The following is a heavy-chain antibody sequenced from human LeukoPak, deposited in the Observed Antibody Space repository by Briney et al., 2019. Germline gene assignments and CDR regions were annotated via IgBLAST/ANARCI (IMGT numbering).Heavy chain of an antibody. CDR2: IKPDASEK. J-gene: IGHJ4*02. CDR3: AFPPTVTSISDY. CDR1: GFTSSNYW. Sequence: GGSLRLSCAISGFTSSNYWMTWVRQDPGKGLEWVASIKPDASEKYYVGSVEGRFTISRDNAKNSLYLQMNSLRAEDTAVYYCAFPPTVTSISDYWGQGTLVTVSS. D-gene: IGHD4-17*01. V-gene: IGHV3-7*01.